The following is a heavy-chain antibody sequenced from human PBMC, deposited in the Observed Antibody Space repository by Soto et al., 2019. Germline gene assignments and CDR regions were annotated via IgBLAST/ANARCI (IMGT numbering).Heavy chain of an antibody. J-gene: IGHJ4*02. CDR2: ISPSSGNI. CDR3: ARAAYNSGPGY. Sequence: GGSLRLSCAASGFTFSSYSMNWVRQAPGKGLEWVSFISPSSGNIHYADSVKGRFTISRDNAKNSLYLQMDSLRGEDTAVYYCARAAYNSGPGYWGQGTLVTVSS. V-gene: IGHV3-48*01. CDR1: GFTFSSYS. D-gene: IGHD6-25*01.